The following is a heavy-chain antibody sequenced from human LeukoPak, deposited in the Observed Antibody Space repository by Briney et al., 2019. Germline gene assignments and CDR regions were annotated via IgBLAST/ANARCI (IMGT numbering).Heavy chain of an antibody. V-gene: IGHV4-39*07. J-gene: IGHJ4*02. CDR1: GGSISSSSYY. Sequence: SETLSLTCTVSGGSISSSSYYWGWIRQPPGKGLEWIGSIYYSGSTYYNPSLKSRVTISVDTSKNQFSLKLSSVTAADTAVYYCARSIVGAYYFDYWGQGTLVTVSS. CDR3: ARSIVGAYYFDY. CDR2: IYYSGST. D-gene: IGHD1-26*01.